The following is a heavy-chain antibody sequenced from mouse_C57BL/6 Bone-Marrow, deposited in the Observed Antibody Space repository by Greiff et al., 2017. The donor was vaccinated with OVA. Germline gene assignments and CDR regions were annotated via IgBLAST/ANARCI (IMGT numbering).Heavy chain of an antibody. V-gene: IGHV1-81*01. D-gene: IGHD1-1*01. CDR2: IYPRSGNT. CDR3: AKWDYGSTWFAY. CDR1: GYTFTSYG. Sequence: VKLVESGAELARPGASVKLSCKASGYTFTSYGISWVKQRTGQGLEWIGEIYPRSGNTYYNEKFKGKATLTADKSSSTAYMERRSLTSEDSAVYFCAKWDYGSTWFAYWGQGTLVTVSA. J-gene: IGHJ3*01.